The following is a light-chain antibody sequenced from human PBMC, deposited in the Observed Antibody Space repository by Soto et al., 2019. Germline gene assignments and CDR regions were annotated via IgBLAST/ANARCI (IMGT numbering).Light chain of an antibody. V-gene: IGKV3-20*01. CDR3: QQYGDSPPT. Sequence: EIVLTQSPGTLSLSPGESATLSCRASQSVSSNSLAWYRRNPGQPPSLLIYGTSTRATDIPRRFSGSGSGTDFTLTITRLGPEDFAGYFCQQYGDSPPTFGQGTKVEVK. CDR2: GTS. CDR1: QSVSSNS. J-gene: IGKJ1*01.